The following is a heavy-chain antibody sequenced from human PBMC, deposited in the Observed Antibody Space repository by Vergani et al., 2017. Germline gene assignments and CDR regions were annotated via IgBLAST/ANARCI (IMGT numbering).Heavy chain of an antibody. CDR1: GGSISNYY. CDR2: IYYSGST. Sequence: QVQLQESGPGLVKPSETLSLTCTVSGGSISNYYWTLIRQPPGKGLEWIGYIYYSGSTNYKPSLKSRVTISVDTSKNQFSLKLKSVTAADTAVYYCARDRVGGSWIDYWGQGTLVTVSS. V-gene: IGHV4-59*01. J-gene: IGHJ4*02. D-gene: IGHD6-13*01. CDR3: ARDRVGGSWIDY.